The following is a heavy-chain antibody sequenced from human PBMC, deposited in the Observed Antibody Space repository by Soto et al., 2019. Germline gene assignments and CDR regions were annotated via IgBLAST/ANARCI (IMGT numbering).Heavy chain of an antibody. J-gene: IGHJ4*02. Sequence: QVKLVESGGGVVQPAKSLRLSCAASGFNFLSYGMHWVRQAPGKGLEWVASVWFDGSNENYADSVKARFTISRDNSKNTIYLQMDSPRAEDTAVYYCVRDWSSNANSVNDDWGQRTLVTVSS. V-gene: IGHV3-33*01. CDR3: VRDWSSNANSVNDD. CDR1: GFNFLSYG. D-gene: IGHD2-8*01. CDR2: VWFDGSNE.